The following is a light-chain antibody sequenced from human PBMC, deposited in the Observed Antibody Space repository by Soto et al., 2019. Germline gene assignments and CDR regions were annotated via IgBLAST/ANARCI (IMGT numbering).Light chain of an antibody. J-gene: IGKJ1*01. Sequence: ILLTQYPATLSLSPGERATLSCRASQSVSSYLAWYQQKPGQAPRLLIYGASSRATGIPDRFSGSGSGTDFTLTISRLEPEDFAVYYCQQYGSSRTFGQGTKVDIK. CDR3: QQYGSSRT. V-gene: IGKV3-20*01. CDR1: QSVSSY. CDR2: GAS.